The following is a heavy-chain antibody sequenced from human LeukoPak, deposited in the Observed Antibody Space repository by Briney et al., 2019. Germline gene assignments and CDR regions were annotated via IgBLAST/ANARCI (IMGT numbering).Heavy chain of an antibody. J-gene: IGHJ3*02. CDR1: GFTFSNCA. D-gene: IGHD5-12*01. CDR2: INEDGSAK. CDR3: ARDSAYNAFDI. V-gene: IGHV3-7*01. Sequence: GSLRLSCAASGFTFSNCAMTWVRQASGEGLEWLGNINEDGSAKNYVGSVKGRFTISRDNAKNSFYLQMNSLSAEDTAVYYCARDSAYNAFDIWGQGTMVTVAS.